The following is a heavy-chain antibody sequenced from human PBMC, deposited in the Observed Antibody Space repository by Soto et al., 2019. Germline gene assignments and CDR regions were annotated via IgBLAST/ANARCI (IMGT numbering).Heavy chain of an antibody. Sequence: SETLSLTCAVYGGSFSGYYWSWIRQPPGKGLEWIGEINHSGSTNYNPSLKSRVTISVDTSKNQFSLKLSSVTAADTAVYYCARVGLRYFDWLSAYYYYYYMDVWGKGTTVTVSS. CDR3: ARVGLRYFDWLSAYYYYYYMDV. D-gene: IGHD3-9*01. V-gene: IGHV4-34*01. J-gene: IGHJ6*03. CDR1: GGSFSGYY. CDR2: INHSGST.